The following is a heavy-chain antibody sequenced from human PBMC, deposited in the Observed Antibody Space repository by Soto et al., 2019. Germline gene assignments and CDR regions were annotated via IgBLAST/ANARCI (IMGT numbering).Heavy chain of an antibody. CDR1: GFTFSSYA. CDR2: ISGSGGST. D-gene: IGHD6-19*01. Sequence: EVQLLEFGGGLVQPGGSLRLSCAASGFTFSSYAMSWVRQAPGKGLEWVSTISGSGGSTYYADSLEGRLTISRDNSKNTVYLQMNSLRAEDTAVYYCAKEGSGWAGDYGMDVWGQGTTVTVSS. J-gene: IGHJ6*02. V-gene: IGHV3-23*01. CDR3: AKEGSGWAGDYGMDV.